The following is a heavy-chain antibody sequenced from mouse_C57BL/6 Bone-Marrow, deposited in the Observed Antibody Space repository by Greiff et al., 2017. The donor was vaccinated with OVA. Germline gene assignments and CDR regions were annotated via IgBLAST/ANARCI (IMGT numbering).Heavy chain of an antibody. CDR3: ARDGYWWYFDV. D-gene: IGHD2-3*01. Sequence: EVQLQESGPELVKPGASVKISCKASGYTFTDYYMNWVKQSHGKSLEWIGDINPNNGGTSYNQKFKGKATLTVDKSSSTAYMELRSLTSEDSAVYYCARDGYWWYFDVGGTGTTVTVTA. J-gene: IGHJ1*03. V-gene: IGHV1-26*01. CDR2: INPNNGGT. CDR1: GYTFTDYY.